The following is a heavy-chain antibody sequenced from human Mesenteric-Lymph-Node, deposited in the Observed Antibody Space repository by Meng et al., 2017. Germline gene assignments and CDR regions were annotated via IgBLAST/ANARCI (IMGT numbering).Heavy chain of an antibody. CDR3: AAAMGSF. CDR1: GFTFSTYW. D-gene: IGHD5-18*01. J-gene: IGHJ4*02. Sequence: QRVGSGGGLVQPWGSRCLSCAGSGFTFSTYWMHWFRQAPGKGLVWVSRINSDGTITTYADSVKGRFVISRDNAKNTLYLQMNTLRAEDTAVYYCAAAMGSFWGQGALVTVSS. V-gene: IGHV3-74*01. CDR2: INSDGTIT.